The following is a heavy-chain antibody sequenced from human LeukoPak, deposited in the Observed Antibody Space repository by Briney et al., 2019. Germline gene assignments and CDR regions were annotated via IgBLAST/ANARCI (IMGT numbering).Heavy chain of an antibody. Sequence: SETLSLTCTVSGGSISSSSYYWGWIRQPPGKGLEWIGSIYYSGSTYYNPSLKRRVTISVDTSKNQFSLKLSSVTAADTAVYYCARQGPITMIVVVPFFDYWGQGTLVTVSS. CDR2: IYYSGST. CDR1: GGSISSSSYY. J-gene: IGHJ4*02. D-gene: IGHD3-22*01. V-gene: IGHV4-39*01. CDR3: ARQGPITMIVVVPFFDY.